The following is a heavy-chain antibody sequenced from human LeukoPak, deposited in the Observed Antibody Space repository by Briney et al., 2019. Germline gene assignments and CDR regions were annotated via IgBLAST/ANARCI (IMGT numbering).Heavy chain of an antibody. CDR3: ARGYSYGSNWFDP. Sequence: SETLSLTCTVSGGSTSSYYWSWIRQPPGKGLEWIGYIYYSGSTNYNPSLKSRVTISVDTSKNQFSLKLSSVTAADTAVYYCARGYSYGSNWFDPWGQGTLVTVSS. CDR2: IYYSGST. V-gene: IGHV4-59*08. D-gene: IGHD5-18*01. CDR1: GGSTSSYY. J-gene: IGHJ5*02.